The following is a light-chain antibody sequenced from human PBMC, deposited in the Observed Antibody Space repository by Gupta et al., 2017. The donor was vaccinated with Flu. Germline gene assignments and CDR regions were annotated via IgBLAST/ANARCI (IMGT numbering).Light chain of an antibody. Sequence: DIQMAQSPSSLSASVGDRVIITCRASQSIHNYLNWYQQKSGKAPKLLIYRASSLQSGVPSRFSGSGSGTDFTLTISSLQPEDFAIYDCRLSENNPLTCGPGTKVDLK. CDR1: QSIHNY. J-gene: IGKJ3*01. V-gene: IGKV1-39*01. CDR3: RLSENNPLT. CDR2: RAS.